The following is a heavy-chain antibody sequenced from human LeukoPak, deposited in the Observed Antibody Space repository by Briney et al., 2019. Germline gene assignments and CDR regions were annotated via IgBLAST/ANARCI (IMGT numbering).Heavy chain of an antibody. Sequence: SETLSLTCIVSGDSISFYYWSWIRQPPGKGLEWIGFIYYSGSTNYNPSLKSRVTTSVDTSKNHFSLKLSSVTAADTAVYYCARGGATLDYWGQGTLVTVSS. CDR3: ARGGATLDY. CDR1: GDSISFYY. V-gene: IGHV4-59*01. CDR2: IYYSGST. J-gene: IGHJ4*02. D-gene: IGHD1-26*01.